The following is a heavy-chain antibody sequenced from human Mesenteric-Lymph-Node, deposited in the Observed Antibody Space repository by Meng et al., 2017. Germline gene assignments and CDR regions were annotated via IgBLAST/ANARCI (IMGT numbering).Heavy chain of an antibody. CDR3: ARRPTIFDY. CDR1: GGSISSNGYY. CDR2: IYHSGST. J-gene: IGHJ4*02. V-gene: IGHV4-39*01. Sequence: LRRQQWGAGLLKPSETLSLPFTVSGGSISSNGYYWDWVRQPPGKGLEWIGAIYHSGSTSYNPSLQSRVTMFVDTSKNQFSLKLSSVTAADTAVYYCARRPTIFDYWGQGTLVTVSS. D-gene: IGHD4/OR15-4a*01.